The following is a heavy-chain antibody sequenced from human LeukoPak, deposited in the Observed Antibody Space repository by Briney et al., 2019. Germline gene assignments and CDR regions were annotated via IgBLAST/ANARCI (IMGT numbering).Heavy chain of an antibody. CDR3: ARVLSVSYCDS. V-gene: IGHV3-53*01. CDR1: GFTISSNY. CDR2: IYSGGTT. J-gene: IGHJ4*02. D-gene: IGHD2/OR15-2a*01. Sequence: GGSLRLSCAASGFTISSNYMSWVRQAPGKGLEWVSVIYSGGTTYYADSVKGRFTISRDNSKNTLYLQMNSLRGEDTAVYYCARVLSVSYCDSWGQGTLVTVSS.